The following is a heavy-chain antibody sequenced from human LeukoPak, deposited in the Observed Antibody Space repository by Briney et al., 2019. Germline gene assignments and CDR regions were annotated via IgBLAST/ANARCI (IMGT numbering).Heavy chain of an antibody. Sequence: AGSLRLSCAASGFTFRSYGMSWVRQAPGKGLEWVSTINNSGSRTYYADSVNGRFTISRDNSKNTLYLQMNSLTAEDTAIYYCAKATLAVAALFDSWGQGSLVTVSS. CDR3: AKATLAVAALFDS. J-gene: IGHJ4*02. CDR2: INNSGSRT. CDR1: GFTFRSYG. V-gene: IGHV3-23*01. D-gene: IGHD6-19*01.